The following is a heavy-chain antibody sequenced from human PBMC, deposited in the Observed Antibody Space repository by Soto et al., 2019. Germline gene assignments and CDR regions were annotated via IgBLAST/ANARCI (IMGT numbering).Heavy chain of an antibody. CDR3: ASAGGLIPFDY. V-gene: IGHV3-53*01. CDR2: IYSGGST. Sequence: PGGSLRLSCAASGFSVSSNYMSWVRQAPGKGLEWVSVIYSGGSTYYADSVKGRFTISRDNSKNTLYLQMNNLRAEDTAVYYCASAGGLIPFDYWGQGTLGTVS. CDR1: GFSVSSNY. D-gene: IGHD1-1*01. J-gene: IGHJ4*02.